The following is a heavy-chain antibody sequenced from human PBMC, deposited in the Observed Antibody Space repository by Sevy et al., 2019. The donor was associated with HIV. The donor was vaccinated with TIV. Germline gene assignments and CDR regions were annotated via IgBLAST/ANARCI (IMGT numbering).Heavy chain of an antibody. V-gene: IGHV3-7*01. CDR1: GFTFSSYW. D-gene: IGHD3-10*01. Sequence: GGSLRLSCAASGFTFSSYWMSWVRQAPGKGLEWVANIKQDGSEKYYVDSVKGRFTISRDNAKNSLYLQMNSLRAEDTAVYYCARDTMVRGFILIDYYYCMDVWGQGTTVTVSS. CDR2: IKQDGSEK. J-gene: IGHJ6*02. CDR3: ARDTMVRGFILIDYYYCMDV.